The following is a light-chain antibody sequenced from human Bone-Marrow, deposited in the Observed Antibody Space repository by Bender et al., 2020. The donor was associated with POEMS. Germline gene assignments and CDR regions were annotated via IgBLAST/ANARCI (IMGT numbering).Light chain of an antibody. CDR1: SSDVGSYDL. CDR3: SSYAGGNNVI. CDR2: EVS. J-gene: IGLJ2*01. Sequence: QSALTQPASVSGSPGQSITISCAGTSSDVGSYDLVSWYQQHPGKAPKLMIYEVSKRPSGVSNRFSGSKSGNTASLTVSGLHPEDEADYYCSSYAGGNNVIFGGGTKLTAL. V-gene: IGLV2-14*02.